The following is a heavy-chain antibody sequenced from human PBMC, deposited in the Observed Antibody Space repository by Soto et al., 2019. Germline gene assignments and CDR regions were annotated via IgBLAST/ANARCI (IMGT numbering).Heavy chain of an antibody. CDR2: ISGSGSGT. D-gene: IGHD5-12*01. J-gene: IGHJ4*02. CDR1: GFSFSSYV. CDR3: VKGRSGYDFDY. Sequence: GGSLRLSCAASGFSFSSYVMSWVRQAPGKGLEWVSAISGSGSGTYYADSVKGRFTISIDNSKNTLYVQMNSLRAEDTAVYYCVKGRSGYDFDYWGQGTLVTVSS. V-gene: IGHV3-23*01.